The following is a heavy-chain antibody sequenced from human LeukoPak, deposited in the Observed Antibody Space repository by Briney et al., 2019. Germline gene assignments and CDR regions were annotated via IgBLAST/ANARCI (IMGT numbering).Heavy chain of an antibody. Sequence: PGGSLRLSCAASGFTFSSYAMHWVRQAPGKGLEWVAVISYDGSNKYYADSVKGRFTISRDNSKNTPYLQMNSLRAEDTAVYYCARDAMGGYSYGSSRRGAFDIWAKGQWSPSLQ. J-gene: IGHJ3*02. CDR3: ARDAMGGYSYGSSRRGAFDI. CDR1: GFTFSSYA. CDR2: ISYDGSNK. D-gene: IGHD5-18*01. V-gene: IGHV3-30-3*01.